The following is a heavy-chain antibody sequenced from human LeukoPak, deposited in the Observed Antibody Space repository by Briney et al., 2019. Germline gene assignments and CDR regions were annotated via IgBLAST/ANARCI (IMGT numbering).Heavy chain of an antibody. D-gene: IGHD2-2*01. CDR3: ARLYCSSTSCYSVFAGITWFDP. CDR1: GGSISSYY. CDR2: IYYSGST. J-gene: IGHJ5*02. Sequence: SETLSLTCTVSGGSISSYYWSWIRQPPGKGLEWIGYIYYSGSTNYNPSLKSRVTISVDTSKNQFSLKLNSVTAADTAVYYCARLYCSSTSCYSVFAGITWFDPWGQGTLVTVSS. V-gene: IGHV4-59*08.